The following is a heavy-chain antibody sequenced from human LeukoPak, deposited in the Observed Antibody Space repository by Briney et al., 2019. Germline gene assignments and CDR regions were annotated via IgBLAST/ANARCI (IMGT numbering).Heavy chain of an antibody. Sequence: GGSLRLSCAASGFTFSSYAMHWVRQAPGKGVEWVAVISYDGSNKYYADSVKGRFTISRDNSKNTLYLQMNSLRAEDTAVYYCARGLDDVVTEKYNAFDIWGQGTMVTVSS. CDR1: GFTFSSYA. CDR3: ARGLDDVVTEKYNAFDI. V-gene: IGHV3-30-3*01. D-gene: IGHD4-23*01. J-gene: IGHJ3*02. CDR2: ISYDGSNK.